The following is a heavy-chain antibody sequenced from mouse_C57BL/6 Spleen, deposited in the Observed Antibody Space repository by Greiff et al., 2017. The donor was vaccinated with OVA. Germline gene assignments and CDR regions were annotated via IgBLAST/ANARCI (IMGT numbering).Heavy chain of an antibody. CDR3: ARNRLGRFDY. CDR1: GYTFTSYW. J-gene: IGHJ2*01. D-gene: IGHD4-1*01. Sequence: QVQLQQPGAELVMPGASVKLSCKASGYTFTSYWMHWVKQRPGQGLEWIGEIDPSDSYTNYNQKFKGKSTLTVDKSSSTAYMQLSSLTSEDSAVYYCARNRLGRFDYWGQGTTLTVSS. V-gene: IGHV1-69*01. CDR2: IDPSDSYT.